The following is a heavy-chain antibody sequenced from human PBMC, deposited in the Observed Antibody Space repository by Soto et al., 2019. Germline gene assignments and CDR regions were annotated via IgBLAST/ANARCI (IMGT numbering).Heavy chain of an antibody. D-gene: IGHD4-17*01. CDR3: ARWYGGSLDY. Sequence: PSETLSLTCTVSGGSISSSRCHWGWIRQPPGKGLEWIASIKYSGTTFYNPSLKSRVTLSVDTSKNQFSLKLSSVTAADTAVYYCARWYGGSLDYWGQGSLVTVSA. CDR2: IKYSGTT. J-gene: IGHJ4*02. V-gene: IGHV4-39*07. CDR1: GGSISSSRCH.